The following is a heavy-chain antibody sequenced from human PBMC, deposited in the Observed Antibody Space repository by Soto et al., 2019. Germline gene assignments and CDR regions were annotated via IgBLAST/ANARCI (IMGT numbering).Heavy chain of an antibody. D-gene: IGHD6-6*01. CDR1: GFTFSSYA. V-gene: IGHV3-30-3*01. J-gene: IGHJ6*02. Sequence: GGSLRLSCAASGFTFSSYAMHWVRQAPGKGLEWVAVISYDGSNKYYADSVKGRFTISRDNSKNTLYLQMNSLRAEDTAVYYCARGPTHVNPGIAAHVSPLYYYYYGMDVWGQGTTVTVSS. CDR3: ARGPTHVNPGIAAHVSPLYYYYYGMDV. CDR2: ISYDGSNK.